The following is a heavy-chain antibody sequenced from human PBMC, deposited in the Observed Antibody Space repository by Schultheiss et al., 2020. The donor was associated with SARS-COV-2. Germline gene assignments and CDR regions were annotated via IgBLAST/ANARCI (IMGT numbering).Heavy chain of an antibody. CDR3: ARGAVVVPAATSPLYGMDV. J-gene: IGHJ6*02. CDR1: GGSISCYY. D-gene: IGHD2-2*01. V-gene: IGHV4-34*01. CDR2: INHSGST. Sequence: SETLSLTCTVSGGSISCYYWSWVRQPPGKGLEWIGEINHSGSTNYNPSLKSRVTISVDTSKNQFSLKLSSVTAADTAVYYCARGAVVVPAATSPLYGMDVWGQGTTVTVSS.